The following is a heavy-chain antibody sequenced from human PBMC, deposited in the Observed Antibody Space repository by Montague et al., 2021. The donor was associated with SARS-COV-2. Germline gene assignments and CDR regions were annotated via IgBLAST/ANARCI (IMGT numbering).Heavy chain of an antibody. Sequence: SETLSLTCTVSTGSISGHYWTWIRQSPGRGLEWLAYIHYRGTTDYNPSLKSQLTLSVDTSKNQFSLTLTSLTAADTAIYYCARLGGSGSYLAFDYWGQGTLVTVSS. CDR3: ARLGGSGSYLAFDY. CDR2: IHYRGTT. D-gene: IGHD3-10*01. CDR1: TGSISGHY. J-gene: IGHJ4*02. V-gene: IGHV4-59*08.